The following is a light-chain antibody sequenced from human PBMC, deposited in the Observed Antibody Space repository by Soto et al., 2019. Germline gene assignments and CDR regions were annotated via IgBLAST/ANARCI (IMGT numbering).Light chain of an antibody. CDR1: QSVSSSY. J-gene: IGKJ1*01. V-gene: IGKV3-20*01. Sequence: IEVKKFQRTRRRSPRERTTLSCRASQSVSSSYLAWYQQKPGHAPRLLIYGASSRATGIPDRFSGSGSGTDFTLTISRLEPEDFAVYYCQQYGSSPRTFGQGTKVDIK. CDR3: QQYGSSPRT. CDR2: GAS.